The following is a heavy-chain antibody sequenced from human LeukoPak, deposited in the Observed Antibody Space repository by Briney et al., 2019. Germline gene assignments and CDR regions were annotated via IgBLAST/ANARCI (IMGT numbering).Heavy chain of an antibody. J-gene: IGHJ4*02. Sequence: PGGSLRLSCAASGFTFSSYGMHWVRQAPGKGLEWVAFIRYDGSNKYYADSVKGRFTISRDNSKNTLYLQMNSLRAEDTAVYYCAKDFVVVPAAIEGYWGQGTLVTVSS. D-gene: IGHD2-2*02. CDR1: GFTFSSYG. CDR3: AKDFVVVPAAIEGY. V-gene: IGHV3-30*02. CDR2: IRYDGSNK.